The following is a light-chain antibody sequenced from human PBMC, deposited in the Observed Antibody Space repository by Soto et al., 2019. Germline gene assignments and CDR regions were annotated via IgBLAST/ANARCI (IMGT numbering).Light chain of an antibody. J-gene: IGLJ1*01. CDR2: DVS. V-gene: IGLV2-14*03. CDR1: SSDVGGYNY. CDR3: SSYTTSNTRQIV. Sequence: QSALTQPASVSGSPGQSITISCTGTSSDVGGYNYVSWYQHHPGKAPKLMIYDVSNRPSGVSIRFSGSKSDNTASLTISGLPPEDEADYHCSSYTTSNTRQIVFGTGTKVTVL.